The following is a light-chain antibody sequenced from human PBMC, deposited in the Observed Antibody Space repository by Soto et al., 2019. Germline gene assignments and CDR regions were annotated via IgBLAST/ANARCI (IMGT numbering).Light chain of an antibody. V-gene: IGKV2-30*02. CDR1: QSLVHSDGIAY. J-gene: IGKJ5*01. Sequence: DVVMTQSRLSLPVTLGQPASISVGSNQSLVHSDGIAYFSWFQQRPGRSPRRLIYKVSNRDSGVPARFSGSGSGTDFALKISRVEAEDVGVYYCMQGTHWPITFGQGTRLEIK. CDR2: KVS. CDR3: MQGTHWPIT.